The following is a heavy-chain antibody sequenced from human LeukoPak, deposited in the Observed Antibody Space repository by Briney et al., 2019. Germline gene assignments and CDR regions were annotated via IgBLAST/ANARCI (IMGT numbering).Heavy chain of an antibody. Sequence: SETLSLTCTVSGGAISSYYWSWIRQPPGKGLEWIGYIYYSGSTNYNPSLKSRVTISVDASKRQFSLKLSPVTAADTAVYYCARESIAISGAYYYYGMDVWGQGTTVTVSS. J-gene: IGHJ6*02. V-gene: IGHV4-59*01. CDR3: ARESIAISGAYYYYGMDV. CDR1: GGAISSYY. CDR2: IYYSGST. D-gene: IGHD6-13*01.